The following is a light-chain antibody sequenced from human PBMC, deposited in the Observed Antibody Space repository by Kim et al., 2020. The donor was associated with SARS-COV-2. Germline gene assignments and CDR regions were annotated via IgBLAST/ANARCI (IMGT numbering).Light chain of an antibody. CDR1: QSVSSN. CDR2: GTS. CDR3: QQYNNWPRT. J-gene: IGKJ1*01. V-gene: IGKV3-15*01. Sequence: EVVMTQSPATLSVSPGERATLSCRASQSVSSNLAWYQQKPGQAPRLLIYGTSTRATGIPARFSGSGSGTEITLIISSLQSEDFAVYYCQQYNNWPRTLGQGTKVDIK.